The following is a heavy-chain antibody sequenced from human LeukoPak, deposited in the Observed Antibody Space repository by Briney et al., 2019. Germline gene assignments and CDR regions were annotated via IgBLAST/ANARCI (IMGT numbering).Heavy chain of an antibody. J-gene: IGHJ4*02. Sequence: ASVKVSCKASGYTFTTYGITWVRQAPGQGLEWMGWISGYNGKTNYAQKFQGRVTMTTDTSTNTAYMELRSLRPDDTAVYYCARQYRFNYFDYWGQGSLVTVSS. V-gene: IGHV1-18*01. D-gene: IGHD5-18*01. CDR3: ARQYRFNYFDY. CDR2: ISGYNGKT. CDR1: GYTFTTYG.